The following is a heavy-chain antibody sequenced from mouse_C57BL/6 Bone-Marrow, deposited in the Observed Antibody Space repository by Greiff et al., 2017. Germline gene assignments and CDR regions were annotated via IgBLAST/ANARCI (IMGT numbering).Heavy chain of an antibody. CDR2: IHPNSGST. D-gene: IGHD1-1*01. V-gene: IGHV1-64*01. CDR1: GYTFTSYW. CDR3: ARGGSSAWYFDV. J-gene: IGHJ1*03. Sequence: VKLQQPGAELVKPGASVKLSCKASGYTFTSYWMHWVKQRPGQGLEWIGMIHPNSGSTNYNEKFKSKATLTVDKSSSTDYMQLSSLTSEDSAVYYGARGGSSAWYFDVWGTGTTVTVSS.